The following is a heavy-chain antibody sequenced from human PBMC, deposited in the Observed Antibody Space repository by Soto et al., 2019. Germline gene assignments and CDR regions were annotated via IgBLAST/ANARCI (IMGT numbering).Heavy chain of an antibody. V-gene: IGHV3-48*03. Sequence: PGGSLRLSCAASGFTFSSYEMNWVRQAPGKGLEWVSYISSSGTTMYYTDSVKGRFIISRDNAKNSLHLQMNSLRAEGTAVYYCAGVRGDFWSGYSTGMVAHWGQGTLVTVSS. J-gene: IGHJ4*02. CDR1: GFTFSSYE. CDR3: AGVRGDFWSGYSTGMVAH. CDR2: ISSSGTTM. D-gene: IGHD3-3*01.